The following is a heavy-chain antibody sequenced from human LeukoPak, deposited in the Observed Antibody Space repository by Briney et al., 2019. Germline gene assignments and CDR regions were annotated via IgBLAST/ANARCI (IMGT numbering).Heavy chain of an antibody. Sequence: SETLSLTCTVSGGSISSGSYYWSWIRQPAGKGLEWIGRIYTSGSTNYNPSLKSRVTISVDTSKNQFSLKLSSVTAADTAVYYCARASAKVVIDYWGQGTLVTVSS. D-gene: IGHD3-22*01. J-gene: IGHJ4*02. CDR3: ARASAKVVIDY. CDR1: GGSISSGSYY. CDR2: IYTSGST. V-gene: IGHV4-61*02.